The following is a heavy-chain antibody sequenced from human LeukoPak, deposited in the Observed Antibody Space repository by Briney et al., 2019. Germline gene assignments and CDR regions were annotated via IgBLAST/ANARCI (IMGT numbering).Heavy chain of an antibody. D-gene: IGHD4-17*01. V-gene: IGHV3-23*01. CDR2: ISRIVGRT. CDR1: GFSPTSDA. Sequence: GGSLRLSCAASGFSPTSDAMSWVRHAPGEGLEWVSAISRIVGRTYYTDSVTGRFTPSRDNSKNTLYLQMNSLRAEDTAVYDCAKVGSTTVTTWGWRGYFDYWGQGTLVTVSS. CDR3: AKVGSTTVTTWGWRGYFDY. J-gene: IGHJ4*02.